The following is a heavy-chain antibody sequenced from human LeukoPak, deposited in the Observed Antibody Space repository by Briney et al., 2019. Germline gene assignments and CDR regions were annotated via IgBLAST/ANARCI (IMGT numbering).Heavy chain of an antibody. CDR1: GFTFTSSA. V-gene: IGHV1-58*02. J-gene: IGHJ3*02. D-gene: IGHD6-19*01. CDR2: IVVGSGNT. CDR3: ATGSSAVAGGFDI. Sequence: ASVKVSCKASGFTFTSSAMQWVRQARGQRLEWIGWIVVGSGNTNYAQKFQERVTITRDMSTSTAYMELSSLRSEDTAVYYCATGSSAVAGGFDIWGQGTMVTVSS.